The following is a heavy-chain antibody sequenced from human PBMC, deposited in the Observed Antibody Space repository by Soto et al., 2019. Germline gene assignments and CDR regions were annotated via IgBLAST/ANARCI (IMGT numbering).Heavy chain of an antibody. CDR2: INAATGNS. V-gene: IGHV1-3*01. D-gene: IGHD1-20*01. CDR3: ARDFNWAFDI. Sequence: QVQVVQSGAEVKKPGASVKVSCKASGYSLTSYAMHWVRQAPGQRLEWMAWINAATGNSKYSQRFQDRVTITSDTSASTAYMELSSLRSEDTAVYYCARDFNWAFDIWGQGTMVTVSS. J-gene: IGHJ3*02. CDR1: GYSLTSYA.